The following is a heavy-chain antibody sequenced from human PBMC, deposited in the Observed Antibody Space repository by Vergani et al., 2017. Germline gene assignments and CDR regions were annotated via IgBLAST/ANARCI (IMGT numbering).Heavy chain of an antibody. CDR2: IYHSGST. Sequence: QVQLQESGPGLVKPLETLSLTCTVSGYSISSGYYWGWIRQPPGKGLEWIGSIYHSGSTYYNPSLKSRVTISVDTSKNQFSLKLSSVTAADTAVYYCARATMVRGVMRNWFDPWGQGTLVTVSS. J-gene: IGHJ5*02. D-gene: IGHD3-10*01. CDR3: ARATMVRGVMRNWFDP. CDR1: GYSISSGYY. V-gene: IGHV4-38-2*02.